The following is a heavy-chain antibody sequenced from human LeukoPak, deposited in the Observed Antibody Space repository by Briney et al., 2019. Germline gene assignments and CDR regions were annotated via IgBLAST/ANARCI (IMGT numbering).Heavy chain of an antibody. D-gene: IGHD2-21*01. CDR1: GYTFATYG. Sequence: ASVKVSCKASGYTFATYGISWVRQAPGQGLEWMGWISAYNGNTNYAQKLQGRVTMTTDTSTSTAYMELRSLRSDDTAVYYCAREFTLGDRGFDPWGQGTLVTVSS. CDR3: AREFTLGDRGFDP. V-gene: IGHV1-18*01. CDR2: ISAYNGNT. J-gene: IGHJ5*02.